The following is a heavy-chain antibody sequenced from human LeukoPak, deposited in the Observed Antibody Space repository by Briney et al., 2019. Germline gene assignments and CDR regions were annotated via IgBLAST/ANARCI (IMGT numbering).Heavy chain of an antibody. CDR1: GFTFSGHA. V-gene: IGHV3-23*01. Sequence: EPGGSLRLSCAASGFTFSGHAMSWVRRAPGKGLEWVSAISGSGGSTYYADSVKGRFTISRDKSKNTLYLQMNSLRAEDTAVYYCARANDLIDYWGQGTLVTVSS. CDR2: ISGSGGST. CDR3: ARANDLIDY. J-gene: IGHJ4*02.